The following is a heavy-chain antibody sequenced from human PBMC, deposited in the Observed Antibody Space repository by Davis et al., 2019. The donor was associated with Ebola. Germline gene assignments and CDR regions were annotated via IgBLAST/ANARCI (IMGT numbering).Heavy chain of an antibody. D-gene: IGHD6-13*01. CDR3: AGYSSSWYEVDDYHGLEV. CDR2: ITSTHRYI. Sequence: PGGSLRLSCAASGFTSSGYVMSWVRQTPGKGLEWVSSITSTHRYIYYADSVQGRFTVSRDNTKNSLFLQMDSLRADDTAVYYCAGYSSSWYEVDDYHGLEVWGRGTTVTVSS. J-gene: IGHJ6*02. V-gene: IGHV3-21*01. CDR1: GFTSSGYV.